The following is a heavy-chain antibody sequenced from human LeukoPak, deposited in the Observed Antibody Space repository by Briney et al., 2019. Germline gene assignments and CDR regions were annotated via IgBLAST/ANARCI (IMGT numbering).Heavy chain of an antibody. Sequence: ASVKVSCKASGYTFTDYYIHWVRQAPGQGLEWMGWINPNSDYTFYAQKFQGRVTLTRDTSISTVYMELTTLTSDDTALYYCAVAPGDYWGQGTLVSVST. CDR3: AVAPGDY. J-gene: IGHJ4*02. V-gene: IGHV1-2*02. CDR2: INPNSDYT. CDR1: GYTFTDYY. D-gene: IGHD2-21*01.